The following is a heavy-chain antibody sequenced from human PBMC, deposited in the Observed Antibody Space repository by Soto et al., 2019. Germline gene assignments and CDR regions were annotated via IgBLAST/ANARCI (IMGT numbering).Heavy chain of an antibody. Sequence: GGSLRLSCAASGFTFSNYWTHWVRQAPGKGLEWVAVISYDGSNKYYADSVKGRFTISRDNSKNTLYLQMNSLRAEDTAVYYCAAERGMDVWGQGTTVTVSS. CDR1: GFTFSNYW. V-gene: IGHV3-30*03. CDR3: AAERGMDV. J-gene: IGHJ6*02. CDR2: ISYDGSNK.